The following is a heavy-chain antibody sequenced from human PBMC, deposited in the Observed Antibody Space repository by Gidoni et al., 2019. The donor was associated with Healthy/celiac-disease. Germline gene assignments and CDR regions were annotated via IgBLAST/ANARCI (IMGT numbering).Heavy chain of an antibody. CDR1: GGSSSSSSYY. CDR2: IYYSGRT. Sequence: QLQLQESGPGLVKPSETLSRTCTASGGSSSSSSYYWGWIRHPPGKGLEWIGSIYYSGRTYYNPSLTSRVTISVDPSKNQFSLKLSSVTAADTAVYYCARTYGAYGLDWFAPWGQGTLVTVSS. CDR3: ARTYGAYGLDWFAP. J-gene: IGHJ5*02. V-gene: IGHV4-39*01. D-gene: IGHD4-17*01.